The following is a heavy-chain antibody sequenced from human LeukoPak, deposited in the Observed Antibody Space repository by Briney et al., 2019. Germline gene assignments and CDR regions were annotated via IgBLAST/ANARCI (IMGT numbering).Heavy chain of an antibody. CDR1: GFTFSRFA. Sequence: GGSLRLSCAASGFTFSRFALSWVRQAPGKGLEWVSTISASGDDTFYAASVKGRFTISRDNSKNTLHLQVNSLRAEDTAIYYCAKEVFDTGKAFESWGQGTLVTVSS. CDR3: AKEVFDTGKAFES. V-gene: IGHV3-23*01. D-gene: IGHD3-10*01. CDR2: ISASGDDT. J-gene: IGHJ4*02.